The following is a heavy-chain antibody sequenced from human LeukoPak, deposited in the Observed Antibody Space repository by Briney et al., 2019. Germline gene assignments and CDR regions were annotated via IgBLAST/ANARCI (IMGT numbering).Heavy chain of an antibody. CDR3: ARVYSSSWYPDY. D-gene: IGHD6-13*01. CDR2: IHTSGST. CDR1: GASISSYY. Sequence: SETLSLTCTVSGASISSYYWSLIRQPAGKGLEWIGRIHTSGSTNYNPSLKSRISMSVDTSKKQFSLKLSSVTAADTAVYYCARVYSSSWYPDYWGQGTLVTASS. J-gene: IGHJ4*02. V-gene: IGHV4-4*07.